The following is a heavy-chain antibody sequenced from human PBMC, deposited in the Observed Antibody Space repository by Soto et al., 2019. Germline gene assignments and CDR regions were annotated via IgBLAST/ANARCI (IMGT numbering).Heavy chain of an antibody. CDR2: ISWDGHST. CDR3: AKSQTRIAVAAILDY. V-gene: IGHV3-43*01. Sequence: EVQLVESGGFVVQPGGSLRLSCAASGFAFDYYSLHWVRQAPGKGLEWVSLISWDGHSTYYADSVKGRFIISRDNSKNSLYLQMNSLRSEDAAIYYCAKSQTRIAVAAILDYWGQGTLVTVSS. CDR1: GFAFDYYS. J-gene: IGHJ4*02. D-gene: IGHD6-19*01.